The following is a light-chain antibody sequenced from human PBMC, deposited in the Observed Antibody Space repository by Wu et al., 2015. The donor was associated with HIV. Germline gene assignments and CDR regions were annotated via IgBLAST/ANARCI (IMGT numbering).Light chain of an antibody. Sequence: DIQLTQSPSFLFASVGDRVTVTCRASQGISNSLVWYQQKPGKAPKLLIYDASTLHSGVPSRFSGSRSGTEFTLTISSLQSEDFALYYCQQSYTFGQGTKLEIK. CDR3: QQSYT. V-gene: IGKV1-9*01. CDR2: DAS. J-gene: IGKJ2*01. CDR1: QGISNS.